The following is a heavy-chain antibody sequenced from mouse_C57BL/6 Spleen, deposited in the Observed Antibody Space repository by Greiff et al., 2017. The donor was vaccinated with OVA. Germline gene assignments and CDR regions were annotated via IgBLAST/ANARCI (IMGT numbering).Heavy chain of an antibody. CDR3: ARDLTGWFAY. D-gene: IGHD4-1*01. V-gene: IGHV7-1*01. CDR2: SRNKANDYTT. Sequence: EVQVVESGGGLVQSGRSLRLSCATSGFTFSDFYMEWVRQAPGKGLEWIAASRNKANDYTTEYSASVKGRFIVSRDTSQSILYLQMNALRAEDTAIYYCARDLTGWFAYWGQGTLVTVSA. CDR1: GFTFSDFY. J-gene: IGHJ3*01.